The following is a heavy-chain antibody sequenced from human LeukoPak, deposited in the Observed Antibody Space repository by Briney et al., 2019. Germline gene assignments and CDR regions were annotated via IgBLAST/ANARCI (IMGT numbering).Heavy chain of an antibody. D-gene: IGHD1-26*01. CDR3: ARGSGSFRTIYFDY. CDR1: GFTFSSYA. Sequence: GRSLRLSCAASGFTFSSYAMHWVRQAPGKGLEWVAVISYDGSNKHYADSVKGRFTISRDNSKNTLYLQMNSLRAEDTAVYYCARGSGSFRTIYFDYWGQGTLVTVSS. J-gene: IGHJ4*02. V-gene: IGHV3-30-3*01. CDR2: ISYDGSNK.